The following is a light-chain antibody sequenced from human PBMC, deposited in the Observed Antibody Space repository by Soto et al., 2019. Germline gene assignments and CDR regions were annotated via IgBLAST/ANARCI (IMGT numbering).Light chain of an antibody. J-gene: IGKJ1*01. Sequence: DIQMTQSQSSLSASVGDRVTITCRASQNIGRYLNWYQQKPGKAPNLLIHGASSLQSGVPSRFSGSGTGTDFSLTISSLQPEDFATYYCQESYSTPWTFGHGTKVEIK. CDR3: QESYSTPWT. V-gene: IGKV1-39*01. CDR2: GAS. CDR1: QNIGRY.